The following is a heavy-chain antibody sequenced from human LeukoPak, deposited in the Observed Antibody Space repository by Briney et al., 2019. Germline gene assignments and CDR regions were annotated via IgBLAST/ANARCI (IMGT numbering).Heavy chain of an antibody. Sequence: PGGSLRLSCPASGFTFSSYAMHWVRQAPGKGLEYVSAISSSGGSTYYANSVKGRFTISRDNSKNTLYLQMGSLRAEDMAVYYCAREDSSGWYYFDYWGQGTLVTVSS. CDR2: ISSSGGST. CDR3: AREDSSGWYYFDY. CDR1: GFTFSSYA. D-gene: IGHD6-19*01. J-gene: IGHJ4*02. V-gene: IGHV3-64*01.